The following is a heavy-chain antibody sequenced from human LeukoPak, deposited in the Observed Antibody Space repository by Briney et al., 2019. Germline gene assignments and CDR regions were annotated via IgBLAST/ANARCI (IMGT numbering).Heavy chain of an antibody. CDR1: GYTFSSYG. J-gene: IGHJ4*02. CDR2: IIPILGIA. CDR3: ARDRDHYDSSGYYYAY. V-gene: IGHV1-69*04. Sequence: ASVKVSCKASGYTFSSYGISWVRQAPGQGLEWMGRIIPILGIANYAQKFQGRVTITADKSTSTAYMELSSLRSEDTAVYYCARDRDHYDSSGYYYAYWGQGTLVTVSS. D-gene: IGHD3-22*01.